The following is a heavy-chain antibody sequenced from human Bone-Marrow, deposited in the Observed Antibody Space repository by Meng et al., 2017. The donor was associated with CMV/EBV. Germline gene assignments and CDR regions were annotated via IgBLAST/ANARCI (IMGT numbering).Heavy chain of an antibody. CDR1: GFTFSSYW. D-gene: IGHD3-3*01. V-gene: IGHV3-74*01. J-gene: IGHJ6*02. CDR3: ARDPSYGYYDFWSGYSGMDV. CDR2: INSDVSSA. Sequence: ETLSLTCAASGFTFSSYWMHWVRQAPGKGLVWVSRINSDVSSASYADSVKGRLTISRDNAKNTLYLQMNSLRAEDTAVYYCARDPSYGYYDFWSGYSGMDVWGQGTTVTVSS.